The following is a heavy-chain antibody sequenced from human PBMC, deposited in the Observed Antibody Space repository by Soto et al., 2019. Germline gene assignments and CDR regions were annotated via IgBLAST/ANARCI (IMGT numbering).Heavy chain of an antibody. D-gene: IGHD6-19*01. V-gene: IGHV3-33*01. CDR3: ARDLRQWLVLYYFDY. J-gene: IGHJ4*02. Sequence: QVQLVESGGGVVQPGRSLRLSCAASGFTFSSYGTHWVRQAPGKGLEWVAVIWYDGSNKYYADSVKGRFTISRDNSKNTLYLQMNSLRAEDTAVYYCARDLRQWLVLYYFDYWGQGTLVTVSS. CDR2: IWYDGSNK. CDR1: GFTFSSYG.